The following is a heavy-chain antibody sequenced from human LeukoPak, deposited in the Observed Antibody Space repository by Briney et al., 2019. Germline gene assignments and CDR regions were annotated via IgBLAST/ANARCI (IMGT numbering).Heavy chain of an antibody. CDR3: AKRLRYCGGDCYSDYFDY. CDR1: GFTPRKYA. Sequence: PGGCLGLSCAVSGFTPRKYAMSWGRRAPGKGRGWGSGISGRGRGTYYAHPVQGRFTISRDNSKHTLYLQMNSLRAEDTAVYYCAKRLRYCGGDCYSDYFDYWGQGTLVTVSS. D-gene: IGHD2-21*02. CDR2: ISGRGRGT. J-gene: IGHJ4*02. V-gene: IGHV3-23*01.